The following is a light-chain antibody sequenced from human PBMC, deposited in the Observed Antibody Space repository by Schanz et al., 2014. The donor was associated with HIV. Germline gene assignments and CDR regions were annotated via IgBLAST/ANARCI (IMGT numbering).Light chain of an antibody. CDR3: QQYDACPWT. V-gene: IGKV1-5*03. J-gene: IGKJ1*01. CDR1: QSISNW. CDR2: KAS. Sequence: IQMTQSPSTLSASVGDRVTITCRASQSISNWLAWYQQKSGKAPKPLIFKASTLQSGVPSRFSGSGSGTEFTLTISSLQPDDSATYYCQQYDACPWTFGQGTKVEIK.